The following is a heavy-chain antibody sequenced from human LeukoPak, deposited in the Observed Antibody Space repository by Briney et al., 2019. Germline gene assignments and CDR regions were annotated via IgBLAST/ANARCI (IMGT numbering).Heavy chain of an antibody. Sequence: PSETLSLTCTVSGYSISSGYYWGWIRQPPGKGLEWIGSIYHSGSTYYNPSLKSRVTISVDTSKNQFSLKLSSVTAADTAVYYCATRVLRGYSYGEFDYWGQGTLVTVSS. D-gene: IGHD5-18*01. CDR2: IYHSGST. J-gene: IGHJ4*02. CDR3: ATRVLRGYSYGEFDY. V-gene: IGHV4-38-2*02. CDR1: GYSISSGYY.